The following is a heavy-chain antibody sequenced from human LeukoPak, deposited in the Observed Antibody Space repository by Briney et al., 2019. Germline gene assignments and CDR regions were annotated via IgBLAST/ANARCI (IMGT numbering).Heavy chain of an antibody. CDR3: ARAPDIVVVPAAMGYYYGMDV. CDR2: TYYRSKWYN. Sequence: SQTLSLTCAISGDSVSSNSAAWNWIRQSPSRGLEWLGRTYYRSKWYNDYAVSVKSRITINPDTSKNQFSLQLNSVTPEDTAVYYCARAPDIVVVPAAMGYYYGMDVWGQGTLVTVSS. CDR1: GDSVSSNSAA. D-gene: IGHD2-2*01. V-gene: IGHV6-1*01. J-gene: IGHJ6*02.